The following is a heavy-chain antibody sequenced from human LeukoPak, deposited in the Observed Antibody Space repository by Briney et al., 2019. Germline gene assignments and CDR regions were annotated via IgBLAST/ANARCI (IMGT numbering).Heavy chain of an antibody. V-gene: IGHV1-18*04. D-gene: IGHD4-17*01. Sequence: ASVKVSCKASGYTFTGYYMHWVRQAPGQGLEGMGWISAYNGNTNYAQKLQGRVTMTTDTSTSTAYMELRSLRSDDTAVYYCAREYDIVGYGDLDYWGQGTLVTVSS. J-gene: IGHJ4*02. CDR3: AREYDIVGYGDLDY. CDR1: GYTFTGYY. CDR2: ISAYNGNT.